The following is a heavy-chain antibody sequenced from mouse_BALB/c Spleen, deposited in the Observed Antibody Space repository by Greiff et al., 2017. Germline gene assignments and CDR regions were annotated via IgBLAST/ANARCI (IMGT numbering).Heavy chain of an antibody. V-gene: IGHV1-5*01. Sequence: VQLQQSGTVLARPGASVKMSCKASGYSFTSYWMHWVKQRPGQGLEWIGAIYPGNSDTSYNQKFKGKAKLTAVTSASTAYMELSSLTNEDSAVYYCTRSGYGSSYTWFAYWGQGTLVTVSA. J-gene: IGHJ3*01. D-gene: IGHD1-1*01. CDR3: TRSGYGSSYTWFAY. CDR1: GYSFTSYW. CDR2: IYPGNSDT.